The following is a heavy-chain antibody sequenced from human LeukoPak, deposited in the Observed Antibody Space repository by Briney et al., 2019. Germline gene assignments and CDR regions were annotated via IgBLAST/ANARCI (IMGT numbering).Heavy chain of an antibody. J-gene: IGHJ4*02. CDR1: GYTFTDSY. CDR3: ARVNSGYDGPGLDY. V-gene: IGHV1-2*06. D-gene: IGHD5-12*01. CDR2: INPNSGDP. Sequence: ASVKVSCKTSGYTFTDSYIHWVRQAPGQGLEWMGRINPNSGDPNYPQKFQGRVTMTRDTSISTAYMELSRLRSDDTAVYYCARVNSGYDGPGLDYWGQGTLVTVSS.